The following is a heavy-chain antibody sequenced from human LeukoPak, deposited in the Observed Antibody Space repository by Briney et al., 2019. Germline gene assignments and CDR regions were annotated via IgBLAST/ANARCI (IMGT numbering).Heavy chain of an antibody. CDR3: ARDYYGGLGY. D-gene: IGHD4-23*01. CDR2: INSDGSRT. J-gene: IGHJ4*02. CDR1: GFTFRNYW. V-gene: IGHV3-74*01. Sequence: GGSLRLSCAASGFTFRNYWMHWVRQAPGKGLVWVSRINSDGSRTNYADSVKGRFTISRDNAKNTLYLQMNSLRAEDTAVYYCARDYYGGLGYWGQGTLVTVSS.